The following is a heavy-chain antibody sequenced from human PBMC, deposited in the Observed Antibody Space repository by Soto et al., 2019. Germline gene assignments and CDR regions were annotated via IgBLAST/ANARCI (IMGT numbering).Heavy chain of an antibody. D-gene: IGHD5-18*01. J-gene: IGHJ4*02. CDR2: IKSKTDGGTT. Sequence: GGSLRLSCAASGFTFSNAWMSWVRQAPGKGLEWVGRIKSKTDGGTTEYAAPVKGRFTIARDDSKNTLYLQMNSLKTEDTAVYYCTTDITSWIQLWSDFDYWGQGTLVTVSS. CDR1: GFTFSNAW. CDR3: TTDITSWIQLWSDFDY. V-gene: IGHV3-15*01.